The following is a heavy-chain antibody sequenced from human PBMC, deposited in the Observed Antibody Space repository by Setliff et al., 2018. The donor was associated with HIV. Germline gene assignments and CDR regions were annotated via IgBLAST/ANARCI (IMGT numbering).Heavy chain of an antibody. Sequence: SETLSLTCAVYGGSLSGYHWSWTRQSPEKGLEWIGYISHSGSTYYNPSLKSRVTISVDTSKNHFSLRLNSVTAADTAVYYCARHGHFYDSSSSDAFDIWGHGTMVTVSS. J-gene: IGHJ3*02. CDR2: ISHSGST. CDR3: ARHGHFYDSSSSDAFDI. V-gene: IGHV4-34*01. D-gene: IGHD3-22*01. CDR1: GGSLSGYH.